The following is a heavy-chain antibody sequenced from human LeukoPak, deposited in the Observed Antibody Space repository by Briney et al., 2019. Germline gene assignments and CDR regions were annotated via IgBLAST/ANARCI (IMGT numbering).Heavy chain of an antibody. J-gene: IGHJ4*02. V-gene: IGHV4-39*07. CDR1: GGSISSSSYY. CDR2: IYYSGST. Sequence: PSETLSLTCTVSGGSISSSSYYWGWIRQPPGKGLEWIGSIYYSGSTYYNPSLKSRVTISVDTSKNQFSLKLSSVTAADTAVYYCARLDSYGYLGTNNWSQGTLVTVSS. CDR3: ARLDSYGYLGTNN. D-gene: IGHD5-18*01.